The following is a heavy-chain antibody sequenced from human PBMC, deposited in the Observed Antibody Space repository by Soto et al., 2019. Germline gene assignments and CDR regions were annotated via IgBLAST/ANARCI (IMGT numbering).Heavy chain of an antibody. CDR2: IYYSGST. Sequence: SETLSLTCTVSGGSISSYYWSWIRQPPGKGLEWIGYIYYSGSTNYNPSLKSRVTISVDTSKNQFSLKLSSVTAADTAVYYCARENYTPFYYYGMDVWGRGTTVTVSS. V-gene: IGHV4-59*01. CDR3: ARENYTPFYYYGMDV. CDR1: GGSISSYY. D-gene: IGHD1-7*01. J-gene: IGHJ6*02.